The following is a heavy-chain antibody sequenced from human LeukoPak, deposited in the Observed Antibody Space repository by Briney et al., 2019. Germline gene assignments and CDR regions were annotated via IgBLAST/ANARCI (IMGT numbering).Heavy chain of an antibody. CDR2: ISGDSGST. Sequence: GGSPRLSCAASGFTFSSYAMSWVRQAPGKGLEWVSIISGDSGSTSYTDSVKGRFTISRDNSKNTLYLQMNSLRAEDTAVYYCAKEMHYDAWDYFDYWGQGTLVTVSS. CDR3: AKEMHYDAWDYFDY. J-gene: IGHJ4*02. D-gene: IGHD3-3*01. V-gene: IGHV3-23*01. CDR1: GFTFSSYA.